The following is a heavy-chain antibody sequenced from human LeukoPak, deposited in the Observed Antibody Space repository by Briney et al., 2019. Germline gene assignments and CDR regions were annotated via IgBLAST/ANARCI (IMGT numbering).Heavy chain of an antibody. D-gene: IGHD5-12*01. Sequence: ASVKVSCKASGYTFTSYAMHWVRQAPGQRLEWMGWINAGNGNTKYSQKFQSRVTITRDTSASTAYMELSSLRSEDTAVYYCARYIVATRAFGYWGQGTLVTVSS. J-gene: IGHJ4*02. CDR3: ARYIVATRAFGY. V-gene: IGHV1-3*01. CDR2: INAGNGNT. CDR1: GYTFTSYA.